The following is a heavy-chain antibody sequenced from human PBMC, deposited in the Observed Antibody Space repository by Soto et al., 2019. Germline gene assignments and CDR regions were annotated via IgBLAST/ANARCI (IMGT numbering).Heavy chain of an antibody. D-gene: IGHD2-15*01. V-gene: IGHV1-69*06. CDR1: GGTFSSYA. Sequence: RASVKVSCKASGGTFSSYAISWVRQAPGQGLEWMGGIIPIFGTANYAQKFQGRVTITADKSTSTAYMELSSLRSEDTAVYYCARDPVVVAATTYYYYGMDVWGQGTTVTVSS. CDR3: ARDPVVVAATTYYYYGMDV. CDR2: IIPIFGTA. J-gene: IGHJ6*02.